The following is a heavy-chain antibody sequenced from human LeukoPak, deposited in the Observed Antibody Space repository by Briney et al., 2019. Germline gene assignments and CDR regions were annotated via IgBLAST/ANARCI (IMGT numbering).Heavy chain of an antibody. CDR3: ARESRLNYDFWSGYYSYYYYMDV. J-gene: IGHJ6*03. Sequence: ESGPVLVKPTETLTLTCTVSGFSLSNARMGVSWIRQPPGKALEWLAHIFSNDEKSYSTSLKSRLTISKHTSKSHVVLTMPNMDPVDTATYYCARESRLNYDFWSGYYSYYYYMDVWGKGTTVTVSS. CDR1: GFSLSNARMG. CDR2: IFSNDEK. D-gene: IGHD3-3*01. V-gene: IGHV2-26*01.